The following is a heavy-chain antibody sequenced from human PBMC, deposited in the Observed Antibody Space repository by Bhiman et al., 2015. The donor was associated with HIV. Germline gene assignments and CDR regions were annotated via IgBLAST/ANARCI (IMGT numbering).Heavy chain of an antibody. D-gene: IGHD6-6*01. J-gene: IGHJ4*02. Sequence: VHLVESGGGVVQPGGSLRLSCAASGLTFSSYDMHWVRQAPGKGLEWVSAISGSGGSTYYADSVKGRFTISRDNSKNTLYLQMNSLRAEDTAVYYCAKDLALGSSSGNYFDYWGQGTLVTVSS. CDR3: AKDLALGSSSGNYFDY. CDR1: GLTFSSYD. V-gene: IGHV3-23*04. CDR2: ISGSGGST.